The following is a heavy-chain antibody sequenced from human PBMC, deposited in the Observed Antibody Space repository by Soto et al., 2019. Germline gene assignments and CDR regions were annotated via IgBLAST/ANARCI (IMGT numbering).Heavy chain of an antibody. J-gene: IGHJ6*02. D-gene: IGHD5-18*01. Sequence: NPSETLSLTCAVYGGSFSGYYWSWIRQPPGKGLEWIGEINHSGSTNYNPSLKSRVAISVDTSKNQFSLKLSSVTAADTAVYYCARGGAWIQLWLKFYGMDVWGQGTTVTVSS. CDR1: GGSFSGYY. V-gene: IGHV4-34*01. CDR3: ARGGAWIQLWLKFYGMDV. CDR2: INHSGST.